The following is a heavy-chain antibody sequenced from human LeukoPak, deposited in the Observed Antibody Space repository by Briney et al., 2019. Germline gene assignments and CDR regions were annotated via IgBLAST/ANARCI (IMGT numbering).Heavy chain of an antibody. D-gene: IGHD4-17*01. Sequence: PSETLSLTCTVSGGSVSSGSYYWSWIRQPPGKGLEWIEYIYYSGSTNYNPSLKSRVTISVDTSKNQFSLKLGSVTAADTAVYYCARDGAYGAQFPGYYWGQGTLVTVSS. V-gene: IGHV4-61*01. J-gene: IGHJ4*02. CDR2: IYYSGST. CDR1: GGSVSSGSYY. CDR3: ARDGAYGAQFPGYY.